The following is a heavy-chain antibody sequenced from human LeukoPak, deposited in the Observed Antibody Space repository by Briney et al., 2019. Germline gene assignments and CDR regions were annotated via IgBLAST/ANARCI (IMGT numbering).Heavy chain of an antibody. CDR2: ISSSSSYI. J-gene: IGHJ4*02. CDR3: AKSGAVRFDY. Sequence: GGSLRLSCAASGFTFSASDMNWVRQTPGKGLEWVSSISSSSSYIYYADSVKGRFIISRDNSKNTLYLQMNSLRAEDTAVYYCAKSGAVRFDYWGQGTPVTVSS. CDR1: GFTFSASD. V-gene: IGHV3-21*04. D-gene: IGHD3-16*01.